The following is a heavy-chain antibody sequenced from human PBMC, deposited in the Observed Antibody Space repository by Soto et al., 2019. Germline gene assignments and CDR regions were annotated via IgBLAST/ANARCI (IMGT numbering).Heavy chain of an antibody. CDR3: TTLGYTYYDYVWGSYRSGDY. CDR1: GFTFSNAW. J-gene: IGHJ4*02. Sequence: PGGSLRLSCAASGFTFSNAWMSWVRQAPGKGLEWVGRIKSKTGGGTTDYAAPVKGRFTISRDDSKNTLYLQMNSLKTEDTAVYYCTTLGYTYYDYVWGSYRSGDYWGQGTLVTVSS. D-gene: IGHD3-16*02. V-gene: IGHV3-15*01. CDR2: IKSKTGGGTT.